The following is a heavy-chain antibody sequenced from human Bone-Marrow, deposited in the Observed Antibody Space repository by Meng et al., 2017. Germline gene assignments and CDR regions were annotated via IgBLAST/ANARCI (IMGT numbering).Heavy chain of an antibody. CDR1: GGSFSGYY. D-gene: IGHD7-27*01. V-gene: IGHV4-34*01. Sequence: SETLSLTCAVYGGSFSGYYWSWIRQPPGKGLEWIGEINHSGSTNYNPSLKSRVTISVDTSKNQFSLKLSSVTAADTAVYYCARGIRNWGFVYWGQGTLVTVSS. CDR2: INHSGST. CDR3: ARGIRNWGFVY. J-gene: IGHJ4*02.